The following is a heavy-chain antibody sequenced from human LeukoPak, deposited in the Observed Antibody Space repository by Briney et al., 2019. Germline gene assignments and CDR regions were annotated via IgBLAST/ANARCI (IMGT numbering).Heavy chain of an antibody. J-gene: IGHJ4*02. CDR1: GFTFSSYS. V-gene: IGHV3-21*01. CDR3: ARGHIKWLVPYYFDY. D-gene: IGHD6-19*01. CDR2: ISSSSSYI. Sequence: GGSETLLCAASGFTFSSYSMNWVRQAPGKGLEWVSSISSSSSYIYYADSVKGRFTISRDNAKNSLYLQMNSLRAEDTAVYYCARGHIKWLVPYYFDYWGQGTVVTVSS.